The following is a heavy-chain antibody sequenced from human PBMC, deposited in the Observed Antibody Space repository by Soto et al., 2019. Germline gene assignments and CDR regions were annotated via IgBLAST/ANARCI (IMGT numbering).Heavy chain of an antibody. CDR1: GFTFSSYA. J-gene: IGHJ6*01. Sequence: QVQLVESGGGVVQPGRSLRLSCAASGFTFSSYAMHWVRQAPGKGLEWVAVISYDGSNKYYADSVKGRFTISRDNSKNTLYLQMNSLRAEDTAVYYCASSIVGATGEDYYYGMDVW. D-gene: IGHD1-26*01. CDR3: ASSIVGATGEDYYYGMDV. V-gene: IGHV3-30-3*01. CDR2: ISYDGSNK.